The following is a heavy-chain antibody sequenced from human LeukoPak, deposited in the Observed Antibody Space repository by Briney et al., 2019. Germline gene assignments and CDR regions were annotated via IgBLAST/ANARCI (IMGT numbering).Heavy chain of an antibody. CDR2: FYPEDGET. D-gene: IGHD3-9*01. CDR1: GNTLTELS. V-gene: IGHV1-24*01. Sequence: ASVTVSCKGSGNTLTELSMHWVRQAPGKGLEWMGGFYPEDGETIYAQKFQGRVTMTEDTSTDTAYMELSSLRSEDTAVYYCATVGGLDILTGYPRDYWGQGTLVTVSS. J-gene: IGHJ4*02. CDR3: ATVGGLDILTGYPRDY.